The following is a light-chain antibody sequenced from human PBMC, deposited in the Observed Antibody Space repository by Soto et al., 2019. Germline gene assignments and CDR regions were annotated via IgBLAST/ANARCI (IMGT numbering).Light chain of an antibody. Sequence: DIQMTQSASSLSASVGDRVTMTCRAKESVGNWLAWYQQKPGKAPKLLIYAASTLPSGVPSRFSGSRSGTVFSLTVSSLQPEDFATYYCQQANSFPLSFGGGTKVDIK. V-gene: IGKV1D-12*01. J-gene: IGKJ4*01. CDR3: QQANSFPLS. CDR2: AAS. CDR1: ESVGNW.